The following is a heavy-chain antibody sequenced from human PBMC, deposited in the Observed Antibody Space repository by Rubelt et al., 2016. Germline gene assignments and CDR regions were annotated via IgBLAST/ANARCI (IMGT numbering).Heavy chain of an antibody. D-gene: IGHD4-23*01. CDR2: IYHSGST. V-gene: IGHV4-4*02. Sequence: GLVKPSGTLSLTCTVSGGSISSSNWWSWVRQPPGKGLEWIGEIYHSGSTYYNPSLKSRVTISVDTSKNQFSLKLTSVTAADTAVYYCASGGNSARWFDPWGQGTLVTVSS. J-gene: IGHJ5*02. CDR1: GGSISSSNW. CDR3: ASGGNSARWFDP.